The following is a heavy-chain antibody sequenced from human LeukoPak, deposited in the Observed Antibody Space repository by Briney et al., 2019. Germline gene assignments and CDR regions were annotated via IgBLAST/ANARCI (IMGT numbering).Heavy chain of an antibody. D-gene: IGHD6-13*01. CDR1: GGSITQTNY. CDR3: ARAAAGTFHLGY. J-gene: IGHJ4*02. V-gene: IGHV4-4*02. CDR2: VNLQGST. Sequence: SETLSLTCDVSGGSITQTNYWTWVRQPPGKGLEWIGEVNLQGSTNYNPSLKGRVTISVDTSKNQFSLKLSSATAADTAVYYCARAAAGTFHLGYWGQGTLVTVSS.